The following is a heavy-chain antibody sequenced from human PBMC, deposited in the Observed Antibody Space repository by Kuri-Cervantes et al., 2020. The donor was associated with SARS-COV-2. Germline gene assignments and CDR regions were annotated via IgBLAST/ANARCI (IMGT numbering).Heavy chain of an antibody. Sequence: GGSLRLSCKGSGYSFTSYWIGWVRQMLGKGLEWMGIIYPGDSDTRYSPSFQGQVTISADKSISTAYLQWSSLKASDTAMYYCARSAAPPALYYGMDVWGQGTTVTVSS. CDR2: IYPGDSDT. J-gene: IGHJ6*02. CDR1: GYSFTSYW. V-gene: IGHV5-51*01. D-gene: IGHD2-15*01. CDR3: ARSAAPPALYYGMDV.